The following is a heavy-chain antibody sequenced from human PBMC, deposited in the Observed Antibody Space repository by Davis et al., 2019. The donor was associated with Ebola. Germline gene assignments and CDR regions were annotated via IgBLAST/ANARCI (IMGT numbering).Heavy chain of an antibody. CDR3: ARGSIAVAGRWDYYYYGMDV. V-gene: IGHV4-39*01. Sequence: PSETLSLTCTVSGGSISSSSYYWGWIRQPPGKGLEWIGSIYYSGSTYYNPSLKSRVTISVDTSKNQFSLKLSSVTAADTAVYYCARGSIAVAGRWDYYYYGMDVWGQGTTVTVSS. CDR1: GGSISSSSYY. CDR2: IYYSGST. J-gene: IGHJ6*02. D-gene: IGHD6-19*01.